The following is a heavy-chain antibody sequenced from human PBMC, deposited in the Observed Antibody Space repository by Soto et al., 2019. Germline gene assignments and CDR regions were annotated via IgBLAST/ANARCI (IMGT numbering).Heavy chain of an antibody. J-gene: IGHJ5*02. CDR2: IYHSGST. V-gene: IGHV4-4*02. D-gene: IGHD3-10*01. CDR3: ARLSMVRGVMDWFDP. CDR1: GGSISSSNW. Sequence: QVQLQESGPGLVKPSGTLSLTCAVSGGSISSSNWWSWVRQPPGKGLEWIGEIYHSGSTNYNPSLKSRVTTSVDTSKNQCSLQLSSVAAADTAVDYCARLSMVRGVMDWFDPWGQGTLVTVSS.